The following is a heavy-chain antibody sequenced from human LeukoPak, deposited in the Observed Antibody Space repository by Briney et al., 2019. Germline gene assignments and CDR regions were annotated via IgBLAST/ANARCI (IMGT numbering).Heavy chain of an antibody. V-gene: IGHV4-59*08. D-gene: IGHD6-6*01. Sequence: NPSETLSLTCTVSGGSINNYYWSWIRQPPGKGLEWIGYISYTGTTIYNPSLKTRVTISVDTSNQLSLKLSSVTAADTAMYYCATGPHTARDYWGQGTLVTVSS. CDR3: ATGPHTARDY. CDR2: ISYTGTT. CDR1: GGSINNYY. J-gene: IGHJ4*02.